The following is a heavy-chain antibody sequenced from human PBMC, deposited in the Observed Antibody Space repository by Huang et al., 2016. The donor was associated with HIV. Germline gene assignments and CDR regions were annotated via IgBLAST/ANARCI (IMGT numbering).Heavy chain of an antibody. V-gene: IGHV3-7*01. D-gene: IGHD3-22*01. Sequence: EVQLVESGGGLVQPGGSRRLSCAASGFTFSSYWMSWVRQAPGKGVEWVGNIKQDGSEKYYVDSVKGRFTISRDNAKNLLYLQMNSLRAEDTAVYYCARDKVVFRIWGQGTMVIVSS. CDR3: ARDKVVFRI. CDR1: GFTFSSYW. CDR2: IKQDGSEK. J-gene: IGHJ3*02.